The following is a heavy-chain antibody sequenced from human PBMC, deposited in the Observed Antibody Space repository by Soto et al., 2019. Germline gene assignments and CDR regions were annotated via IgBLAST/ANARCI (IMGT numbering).Heavy chain of an antibody. J-gene: IGHJ4*02. CDR3: AIGSFYDLWGGYAYHLDS. V-gene: IGHV4-4*07. Sequence: SETLSLTCTVSGGSLSTFYWSWIRQPAGKGLEWIGRINSGGTTNSNPSLKSRVTMSVDTSRNQFSLTLRAVTAADTAVYYCAIGSFYDLWGGYAYHLDSWGQGPPGT. CDR1: GGSLSTFY. CDR2: INSGGTT. D-gene: IGHD3-3*01.